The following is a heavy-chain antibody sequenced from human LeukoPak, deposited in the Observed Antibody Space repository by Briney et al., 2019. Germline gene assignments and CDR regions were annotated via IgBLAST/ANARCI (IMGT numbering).Heavy chain of an antibody. Sequence: GGSLRLSCAASGFTFSSNAMSWVRQAPGKGLEWVSAISGSGGSAFYADSVKGRFTISRDNSKNTLYLQMNSLRAEDTAVYYCAKDLGTTVTTGCYDPWGQGTLVNVSS. V-gene: IGHV3-23*01. CDR1: GFTFSSNA. CDR2: ISGSGGSA. D-gene: IGHD4-17*01. J-gene: IGHJ5*02. CDR3: AKDLGTTVTTGCYDP.